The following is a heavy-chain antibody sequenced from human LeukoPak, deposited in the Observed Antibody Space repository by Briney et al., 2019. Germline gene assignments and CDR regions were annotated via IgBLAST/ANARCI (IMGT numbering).Heavy chain of an antibody. J-gene: IGHJ4*02. CDR1: GFTFSDYY. CDR3: ARAVSSGWFTEYYFDY. V-gene: IGHV3-11*01. D-gene: IGHD6-19*01. Sequence: GGSLRLSCAASGFTFSDYYMSWIRQAPGKGLEWVSYISSSGSTIYYADSVKGRFTISRDNAKNSLYLQMNSLRAEDTAVYYCARAVSSGWFTEYYFDYWGQGTLVTVSS. CDR2: ISSSGSTI.